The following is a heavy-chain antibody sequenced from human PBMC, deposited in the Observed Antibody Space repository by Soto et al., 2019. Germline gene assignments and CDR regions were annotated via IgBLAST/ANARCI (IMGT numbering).Heavy chain of an antibody. Sequence: SETLSLTCTVSGSSVSGGIYYWTWIRQPPGKGLEWIGYIYHSETTNYNASLRSRVTISVDTSKNQFSLRLTSVTAADTAVYYCARYRDYGDYGYFDSWGQGTLVTVSS. CDR3: ARYRDYGDYGYFDS. CDR2: IYHSETT. D-gene: IGHD4-17*01. V-gene: IGHV4-61*01. CDR1: GSSVSGGIYY. J-gene: IGHJ4*02.